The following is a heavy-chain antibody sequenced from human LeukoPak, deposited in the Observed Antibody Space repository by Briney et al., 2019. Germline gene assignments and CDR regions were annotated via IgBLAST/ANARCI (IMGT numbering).Heavy chain of an antibody. CDR1: GFTFSSYG. CDR2: IRYDGSNK. D-gene: IGHD2-2*02. J-gene: IGHJ4*02. V-gene: IGHV3-30*02. Sequence: GGSLRLSCAASGFTFSSYGMHWVRQAPGKGLEWVTFIRYDGSNKYYADSVKGRFTISRDNSKNTLYLQMNSLRAEDTAVYYCAKDGVVPAAIPGYFDYWGQGTLVTVSS. CDR3: AKDGVVPAAIPGYFDY.